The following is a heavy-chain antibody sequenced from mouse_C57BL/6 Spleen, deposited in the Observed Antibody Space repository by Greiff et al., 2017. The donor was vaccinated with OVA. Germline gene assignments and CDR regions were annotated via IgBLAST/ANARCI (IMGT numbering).Heavy chain of an antibody. CDR1: GYTFTSYW. CDR2: IDPSDSYT. D-gene: IGHD2-5*01. CDR3: VCLAYYSNYEAMDY. J-gene: IGHJ4*01. Sequence: VQLQQPGAELVKPGASVKLSCKASGYTFTSYWMQWVKQRPGQGLEWIGEIDPSDSYTNYNQKFKGKATLTVDTSSSTAYMQLSSLTSEDSAVYYCVCLAYYSNYEAMDYWGQGTSVTVSS. V-gene: IGHV1-50*01.